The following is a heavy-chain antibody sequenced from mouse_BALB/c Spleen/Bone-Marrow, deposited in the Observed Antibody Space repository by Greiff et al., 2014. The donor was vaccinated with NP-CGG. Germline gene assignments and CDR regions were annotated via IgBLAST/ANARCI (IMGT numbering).Heavy chain of an antibody. D-gene: IGHD1-1*01. V-gene: IGHV5-12-1*01. Sequence: DVKLVESGGGLVKPGGSLKLSCAASGFAFSSYDMSWVRQTPAKSLEWVAYISSGGGSTSYPDTVKGRFTISRDNAKNTQYQQMSSLKSEEKAMYYCARPLYYGGSSPFYAMDYWGQGTSVTVSS. CDR3: ARPLYYGGSSPFYAMDY. CDR1: GFAFSSYD. CDR2: ISSGGGST. J-gene: IGHJ4*01.